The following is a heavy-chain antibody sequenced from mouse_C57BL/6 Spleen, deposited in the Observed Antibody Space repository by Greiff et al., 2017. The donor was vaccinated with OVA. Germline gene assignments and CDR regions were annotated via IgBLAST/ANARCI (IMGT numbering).Heavy chain of an antibody. CDR1: GYTFTSYW. Sequence: VQLQQPGAELVMPGASVKLSCKASGYTFTSYWMHWVKQRPGQGLEWIGEIDPSDSYTNYNQKFKGKSTLTVDKSSSTAYMQLSSLTSEDSAVYYGARGDGYDSHWYFDVWGTGTTVTVSS. D-gene: IGHD2-2*01. J-gene: IGHJ1*03. CDR2: IDPSDSYT. V-gene: IGHV1-69*01. CDR3: ARGDGYDSHWYFDV.